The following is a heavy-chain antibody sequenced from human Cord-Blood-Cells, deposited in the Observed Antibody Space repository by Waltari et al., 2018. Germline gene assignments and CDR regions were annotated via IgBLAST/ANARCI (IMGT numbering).Heavy chain of an antibody. CDR1: GGTFSSYA. CDR3: ARNSDIVVVPAAHGSYCYYMDV. D-gene: IGHD2-2*01. CDR2: IIPIFGTA. Sequence: QVQLVQSGAEVKKPGSSVKVSCKASGGTFSSYAISWVRQAPGQGLEWMGGIIPIFGTANYAQKFQGRVTITADEATSTAYMKLSSLRSEDTAVYYCARNSDIVVVPAAHGSYCYYMDVWGKGTTVTVSS. J-gene: IGHJ6*03. V-gene: IGHV1-69*01.